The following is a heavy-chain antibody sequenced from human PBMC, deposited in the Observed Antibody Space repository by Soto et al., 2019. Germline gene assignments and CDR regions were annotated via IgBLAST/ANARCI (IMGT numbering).Heavy chain of an antibody. V-gene: IGHV3-23*01. CDR1: GFTFSNYA. D-gene: IGHD1-26*01. CDR3: ARRGSGSYYDY. CDR2: ISGSGDST. J-gene: IGHJ4*02. Sequence: EVQLLESGGGLVQPGGSLRLSCAASGFTFSNYAMNWVRQAPGKGLEWVSVISGSGDSTYYADSVKGRFTISRDKSKNTLYLQMNSLRAEDTAIYYCARRGSGSYYDYWGQGTLVTVSS.